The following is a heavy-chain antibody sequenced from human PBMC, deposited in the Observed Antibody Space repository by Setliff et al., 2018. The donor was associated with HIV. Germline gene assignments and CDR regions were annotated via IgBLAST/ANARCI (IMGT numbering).Heavy chain of an antibody. J-gene: IGHJ4*02. D-gene: IGHD3-16*01. V-gene: IGHV3-30*03. CDR1: GFIFNDVG. Sequence: LRLSCAASGFIFNDVGMYWVRQAPGKGLEWVAFISYDGNKKYYEDSVKGRFTISRDSSQNTLYLQMSSLRAEDTALYYCARDNWGPDYWGQGTVVTVSS. CDR2: ISYDGNKK. CDR3: ARDNWGPDY.